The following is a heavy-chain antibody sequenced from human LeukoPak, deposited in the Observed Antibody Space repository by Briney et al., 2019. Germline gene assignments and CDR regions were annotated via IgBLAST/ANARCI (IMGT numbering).Heavy chain of an antibody. CDR3: TKGLGDTHYGVGP. Sequence: PGGSLRLSCAASGFTSSDHYMDWVRQAPGKRLEWVGRIRNKRSSYTTEYAASVNGRFVISRDESKNSLYLQMNSLKTEDTAVYYCTKGLGDTHYGVGPWGQGSLVTVSS. CDR2: IRNKRSSYTT. D-gene: IGHD4-17*01. V-gene: IGHV3-72*01. J-gene: IGHJ5*02. CDR1: GFTSSDHY.